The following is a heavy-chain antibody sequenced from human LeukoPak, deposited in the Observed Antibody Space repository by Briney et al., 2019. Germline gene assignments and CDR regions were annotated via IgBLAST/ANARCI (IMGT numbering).Heavy chain of an antibody. Sequence: PGGSLRLSCAASGFTFSSYEMNWVRQAPGKGLEWVSYISSSGSTIYYADSVKGRFTISRDNAKNSLYLQMNSLRTEDTAVYYCARGRAVVGATKDYYYMDVWGKGTTVTVSS. CDR1: GFTFSSYE. CDR2: ISSSGSTI. J-gene: IGHJ6*03. D-gene: IGHD1-26*01. V-gene: IGHV3-48*03. CDR3: ARGRAVVGATKDYYYMDV.